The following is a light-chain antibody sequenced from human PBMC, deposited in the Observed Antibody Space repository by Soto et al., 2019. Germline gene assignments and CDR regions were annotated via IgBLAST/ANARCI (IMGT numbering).Light chain of an antibody. CDR1: QTVGSNY. Sequence: DIVLTQSPGTLSLSPGERATLSCRASQTVGSNYLAWYQQKPGQAPRLLMYGASCRATGIPDRFSGSGSGTDFTLTISRLEPEDFAVYYCQQYGGSPLYTFGQGTKLEIK. J-gene: IGKJ2*01. CDR3: QQYGGSPLYT. CDR2: GAS. V-gene: IGKV3-20*01.